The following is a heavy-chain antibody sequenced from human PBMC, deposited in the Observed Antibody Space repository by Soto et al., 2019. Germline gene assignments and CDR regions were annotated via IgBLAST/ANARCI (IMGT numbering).Heavy chain of an antibody. V-gene: IGHV3-23*01. D-gene: IGHD6-6*01. Sequence: EVQLLESGGGLVQPGGSLRLSCAASRFTFSNYAMTWVRQAPGKGLEWFSSLSGATYYADSVEGRFTISRDNSKNTLYLQMNSLTAEDTAVYYCAKERTDSSSSWYFDLWGRGSLVTVSS. CDR2: LSGAT. CDR1: RFTFSNYA. CDR3: AKERTDSSSSWYFDL. J-gene: IGHJ2*01.